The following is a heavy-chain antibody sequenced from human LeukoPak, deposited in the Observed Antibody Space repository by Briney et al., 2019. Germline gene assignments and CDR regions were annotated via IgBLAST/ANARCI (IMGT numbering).Heavy chain of an antibody. Sequence: SETLSLTCAVYGGSFNDYFWTWIRQPPGEGLEWIGEINHSGSTNYNPSLKSRVTISVDTSKNHFSLKLSSVTAADTAVYYCARELRITMVRGVSWFDPWGQGTLVTVSS. CDR1: GGSFNDYF. CDR2: INHSGST. J-gene: IGHJ5*02. V-gene: IGHV4-34*01. D-gene: IGHD3-10*01. CDR3: ARELRITMVRGVSWFDP.